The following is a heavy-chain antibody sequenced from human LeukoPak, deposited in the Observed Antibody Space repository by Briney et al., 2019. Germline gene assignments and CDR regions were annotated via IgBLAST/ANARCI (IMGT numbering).Heavy chain of an antibody. CDR2: ISGSGGST. J-gene: IGHJ4*02. Sequence: PGGSLRLSCAASGLTFINFGMTWVRQAPGKGLEWVSAISGSGGSTYYADSVKGRFTISRDNSKNTLYLQMNSLRAEDTAVYYCASRPPITMVRGVGNDYWGQGTLVTVSS. V-gene: IGHV3-23*01. CDR3: ASRPPITMVRGVGNDY. CDR1: GLTFINFG. D-gene: IGHD3-10*01.